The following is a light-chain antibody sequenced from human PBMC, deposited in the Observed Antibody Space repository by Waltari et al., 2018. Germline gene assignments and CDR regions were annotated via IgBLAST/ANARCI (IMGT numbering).Light chain of an antibody. CDR3: QQYYSTPPFT. CDR2: WAS. CDR1: QSILYSSNNENY. J-gene: IGKJ3*01. Sequence: DIVMTQSPDSLAVSLGERATINCKSSQSILYSSNNENYLAWYQQKPGQPPKLLIYWASTRESGVPDRFSGSGSGTDFALTITSLQAEDVAVYYCQQYYSTPPFTCGPGTKVDIK. V-gene: IGKV4-1*01.